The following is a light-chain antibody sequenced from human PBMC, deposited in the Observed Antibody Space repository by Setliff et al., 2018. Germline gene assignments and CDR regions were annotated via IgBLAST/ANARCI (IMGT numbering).Light chain of an antibody. Sequence: QSALTQPRSVSGSPGQSVTISCTGTSSDVGGYNYVSWYKQYPGKAPKLMIYDVSKRPSGVPDRFSGSKSGNTASLTISGLQAEDEADYYCCSYAGSYPYVFGTGTKVTVL. CDR1: SSDVGGYNY. V-gene: IGLV2-11*01. J-gene: IGLJ1*01. CDR3: CSYAGSYPYV. CDR2: DVS.